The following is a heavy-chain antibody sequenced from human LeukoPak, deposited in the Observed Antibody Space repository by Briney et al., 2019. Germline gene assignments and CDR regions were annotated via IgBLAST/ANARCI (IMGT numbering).Heavy chain of an antibody. D-gene: IGHD5-18*01. CDR2: ISSSSSYI. J-gene: IGHJ3*02. CDR3: AKDRGYSYAWDAFDI. V-gene: IGHV3-21*01. Sequence: PGGSLRLSCAASGFTFSSYSMNWVRQAPGKGLEWVSSISSSSSYIYYADSVKGRFTISRDNAKNSLYLQMNSLRAEDTAVYYCAKDRGYSYAWDAFDIWGQGTMVTASS. CDR1: GFTFSSYS.